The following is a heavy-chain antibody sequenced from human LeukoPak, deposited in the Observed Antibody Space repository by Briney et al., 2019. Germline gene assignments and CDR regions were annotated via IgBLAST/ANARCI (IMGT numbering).Heavy chain of an antibody. D-gene: IGHD6-13*01. J-gene: IGHJ5*02. CDR1: GFIFSNYG. Sequence: GGSLRLSCAASGFIFSNYGMNWVRQAPGKGLEWVSYISSSSSTIYYADSVKGRFTIPRDNAKNSLYLQMNSLRAEDTAVYYCARDDSSWLNWFDPWGQGTLVTVSS. CDR3: ARDDSSWLNWFDP. V-gene: IGHV3-48*01. CDR2: ISSSSSTI.